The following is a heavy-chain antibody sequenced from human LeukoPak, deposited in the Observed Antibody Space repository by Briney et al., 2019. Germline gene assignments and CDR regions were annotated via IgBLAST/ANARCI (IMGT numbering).Heavy chain of an antibody. D-gene: IGHD2-21*02. CDR3: VRGGDIHGFDI. Sequence: GESLRLSCADSGFTFSSYWMHWVRQAPGKGLVWVSRINSDGSSTIYADSVKGRFTISRDNAKNTLYLQMNSLRAEDTAVYYCVRGGDIHGFDIWGQGTMVTVSS. CDR2: INSDGSST. CDR1: GFTFSSYW. J-gene: IGHJ3*02. V-gene: IGHV3-74*01.